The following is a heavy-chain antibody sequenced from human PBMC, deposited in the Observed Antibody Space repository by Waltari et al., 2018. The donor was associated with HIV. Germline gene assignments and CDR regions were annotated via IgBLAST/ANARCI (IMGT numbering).Heavy chain of an antibody. J-gene: IGHJ3*02. CDR2: IYSRGST. V-gene: IGHV3-66*01. CDR1: GFTVSSHY. D-gene: IGHD3-16*01. CDR3: AGGGADAFDI. Sequence: EVQLVESGGGLVQPGGSLRLSCAASGFTVSSHYMRWVRQARGKGVEWFSFIYSRGSTYYVDSVKGRFTISRDNSKNTLYLQMNSRRAEDTAVYYCAGGGADAFDIWGQGTMVTVSS.